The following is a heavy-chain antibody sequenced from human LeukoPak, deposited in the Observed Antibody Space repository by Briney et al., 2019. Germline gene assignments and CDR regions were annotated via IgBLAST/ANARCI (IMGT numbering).Heavy chain of an antibody. V-gene: IGHV3-23*01. Sequence: GGSLRLSCSASGFTFSSFALSWVRQAPGKGLEWVSGIIGNGGSAYYADSVKGRFTISRDNAKNSLYLQMNSLRAEDTAVYYCASREMATIVDYWGQGTLVAVSS. CDR2: IIGNGGSA. CDR3: ASREMATIVDY. D-gene: IGHD5-24*01. J-gene: IGHJ4*02. CDR1: GFTFSSFA.